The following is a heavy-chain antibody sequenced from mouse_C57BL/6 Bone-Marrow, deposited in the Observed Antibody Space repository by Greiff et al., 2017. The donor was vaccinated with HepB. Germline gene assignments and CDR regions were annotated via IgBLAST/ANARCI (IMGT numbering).Heavy chain of an antibody. Sequence: QVQLKESGAELVKPGASVKVSCKASGYTFTSYWMHWVKQRPGQGLEWIGRIHPSDSDTNYNQKFKGKATLTVDKSSSTAYMQLSSLTSEDSAVYYCAIYYGNFLDYWGQGTSVTVSS. CDR2: IHPSDSDT. J-gene: IGHJ4*01. D-gene: IGHD2-1*01. CDR1: GYTFTSYW. CDR3: AIYYGNFLDY. V-gene: IGHV1-74*01.